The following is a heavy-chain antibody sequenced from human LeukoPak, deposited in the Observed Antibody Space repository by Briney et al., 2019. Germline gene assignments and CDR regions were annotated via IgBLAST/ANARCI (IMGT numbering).Heavy chain of an antibody. J-gene: IGHJ4*02. Sequence: PGGSLRLSCAATGFAFSGHGMHWVRQAPGKGLEWLTTIWFDGTRIHYAESVKGRFTISRDNSKNTLYLLMDTLRVDDTAMYYCAKQSGSMGNLDHWGQGTQVTVSS. CDR3: AKQSGSMGNLDH. CDR2: IWFDGTRI. D-gene: IGHD4-23*01. CDR1: GFAFSGHG. V-gene: IGHV3-33*03.